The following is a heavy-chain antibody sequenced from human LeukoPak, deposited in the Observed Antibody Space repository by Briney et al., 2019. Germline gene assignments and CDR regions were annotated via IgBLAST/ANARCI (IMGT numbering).Heavy chain of an antibody. CDR1: GFTFSTYW. Sequence: GGSLRLSCAASGFTFSTYWMHWVRQAPGKGLVWVSRINHDGSSAIYADSVRGRFTISRDNARDSLYLQMNTLRAEDTAVYYCARVEGYGVYYYYYGMDVWGQGTTVTVSS. V-gene: IGHV3-74*01. D-gene: IGHD4-17*01. J-gene: IGHJ6*02. CDR3: ARVEGYGVYYYYYGMDV. CDR2: INHDGSSA.